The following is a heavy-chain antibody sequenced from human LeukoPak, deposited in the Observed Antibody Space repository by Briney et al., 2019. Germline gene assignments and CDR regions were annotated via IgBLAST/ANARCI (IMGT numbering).Heavy chain of an antibody. V-gene: IGHV1-2*02. D-gene: IGHD2-2*02. CDR2: INPNSGGT. CDR1: GYTFTGYY. CDR3: ARHPDIVVVPAAIWFDP. J-gene: IGHJ5*02. Sequence: ASVKVSCKASGYTFTGYYMHWVRQAPGQGLEWMGWINPNSGGTNYAQKFQGRVTMTRDTPISTAYMELSRLRSDDTAVYYCARHPDIVVVPAAIWFDPWGQGTLVTVSS.